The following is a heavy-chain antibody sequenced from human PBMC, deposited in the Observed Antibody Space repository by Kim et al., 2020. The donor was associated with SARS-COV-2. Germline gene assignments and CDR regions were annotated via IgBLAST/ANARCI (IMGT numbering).Heavy chain of an antibody. CDR1: GGTFSSYA. CDR3: ASGATDIVATIEGSYYYYGMDV. CDR2: IIPIFGTA. D-gene: IGHD5-12*01. J-gene: IGHJ6*02. V-gene: IGHV1-69*13. Sequence: SVKVSCKASGGTFSSYAISWVRQAPGQGLEWMGGIIPIFGTANYAQKFQGRVTITADESTSTAYMELSSLRSEDTAVYYCASGATDIVATIEGSYYYYGMDVWGQGTTVTVSS.